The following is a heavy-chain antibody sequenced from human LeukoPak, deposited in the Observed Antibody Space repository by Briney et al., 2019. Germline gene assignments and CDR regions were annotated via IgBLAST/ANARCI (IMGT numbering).Heavy chain of an antibody. CDR3: AKGWNGYNPPFNY. CDR2: ITGSGGST. Sequence: GGSLRLSCAASGFTFSSYAMSWVRQAPGKGLEWVSVITGSGGSTYYADSVKGRFTISRDNSKNTLYLQMNSLRAEDTAVYYCAKGWNGYNPPFNYWGQGTLVTVSP. J-gene: IGHJ4*02. CDR1: GFTFSSYA. V-gene: IGHV3-23*01. D-gene: IGHD5-24*01.